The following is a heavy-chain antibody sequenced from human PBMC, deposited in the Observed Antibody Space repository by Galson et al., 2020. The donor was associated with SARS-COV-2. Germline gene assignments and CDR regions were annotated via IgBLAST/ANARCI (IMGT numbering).Heavy chain of an antibody. J-gene: IGHJ4*02. D-gene: IGHD3-9*01. V-gene: IGHV4-38-2*01. CDR1: GYSISSGYY. CDR3: ARVLGDWLSPYYFDY. Sequence: SETLSLTCAVSGYSISSGYYWGWIRQPPGKGLEWIGSIYHSGSTYYNPSLKSRVTISVDTSKNQFSLKLSSVTAADTAVYYCARVLGDWLSPYYFDYGGQGTLVTVSS. CDR2: IYHSGST.